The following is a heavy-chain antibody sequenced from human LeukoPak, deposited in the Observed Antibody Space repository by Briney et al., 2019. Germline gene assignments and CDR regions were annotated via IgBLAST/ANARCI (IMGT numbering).Heavy chain of an antibody. D-gene: IGHD3-9*01. CDR1: GGSFSGYY. CDR3: ARVFLERLRYFDWLSGALDY. J-gene: IGHJ4*02. V-gene: IGHV4-34*01. Sequence: SETLSLTCAVYGGSFSGYYWSWIRQPPGKGLEWIGEINHSGSTNYNPSLKSRVTISVDTSKNQFSLKLSSVTAADTAVYYCARVFLERLRYFDWLSGALDYWGQGTLATVSS. CDR2: INHSGST.